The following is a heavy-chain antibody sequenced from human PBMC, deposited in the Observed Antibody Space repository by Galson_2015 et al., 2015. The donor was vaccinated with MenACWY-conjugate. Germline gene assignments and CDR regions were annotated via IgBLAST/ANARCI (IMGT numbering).Heavy chain of an antibody. CDR2: IYYRGST. CDR3: ARDWGTGDLDY. J-gene: IGHJ4*02. D-gene: IGHD7-27*01. Sequence: ETLSLTCTVSGGSVSSGSYYWSWIRPPPGKGLEWIGYIYYRGSTNYNPSLKSRLSISKDTSKNQFSLKLSSVTAADTAVYYCARDWGTGDLDYWGQGTLVTVSS. CDR1: GGSVSSGSYY. V-gene: IGHV4-61*01.